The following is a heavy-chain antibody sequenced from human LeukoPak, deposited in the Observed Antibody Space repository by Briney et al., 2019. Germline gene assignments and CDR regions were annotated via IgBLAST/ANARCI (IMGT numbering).Heavy chain of an antibody. V-gene: IGHV3-7*01. J-gene: IGHJ4*02. D-gene: IGHD4-17*01. CDR3: TRDPRYGALDS. CDR2: IQPDGSQG. CDR1: GFTFGSYW. Sequence: GGSLRLSCVASGFTFGSYWMTWVRQAPGKGLEWVANIQPDGSQGLYVDSVKGRFIISRDNAKKSLYLQMNSLRAEDTAVYYCTRDPRYGALDSWGQGTLVTVSS.